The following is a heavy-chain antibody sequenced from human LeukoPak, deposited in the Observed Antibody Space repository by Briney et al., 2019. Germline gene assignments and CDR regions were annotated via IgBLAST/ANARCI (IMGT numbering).Heavy chain of an antibody. J-gene: IGHJ4*02. CDR1: GGSFSGYY. Sequence: PSETLSLTCAVYGGSFSGYYWSWIRQPPGKGLEWIGEINHSGSTNYNPSLKSRVTISVDTSKNQFSLRLISVTAADTAVYYCAREGGYLQLRYFDYWGQGTLVTVSS. CDR3: AREGGYLQLRYFDY. D-gene: IGHD5-24*01. V-gene: IGHV4-34*01. CDR2: INHSGST.